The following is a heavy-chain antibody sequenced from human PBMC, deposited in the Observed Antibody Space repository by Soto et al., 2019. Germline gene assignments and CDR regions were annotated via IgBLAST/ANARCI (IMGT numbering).Heavy chain of an antibody. Sequence: SETLSLTCTVSGGSISSYYWSWIRQPPGKGLEWIGYIYYSGSTNYNPSLKSRVTISVDTSKNQFSLKLSSVTAADTAVYYCARFPDATTTFDYWGQGTLVTVSS. CDR3: ARFPDATTTFDY. J-gene: IGHJ4*02. V-gene: IGHV4-59*08. CDR2: IYYSGST. CDR1: GGSISSYY. D-gene: IGHD4-17*01.